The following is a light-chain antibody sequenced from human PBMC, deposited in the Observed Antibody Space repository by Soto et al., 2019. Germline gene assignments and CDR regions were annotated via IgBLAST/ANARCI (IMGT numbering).Light chain of an antibody. CDR2: EVS. CDR1: SIDVGSYDH. Sequence: QSSLTQPASVSGSPGQSITISCIGTSIDVGSYDHVAWYQQFPGKTPKLMIYEVSNRPSGVSSRFSGSKSGNTASLTISGLQAEDEADYYCISYTGSSTSYVFGSGTKVTVL. V-gene: IGLV2-14*01. J-gene: IGLJ1*01. CDR3: ISYTGSSTSYV.